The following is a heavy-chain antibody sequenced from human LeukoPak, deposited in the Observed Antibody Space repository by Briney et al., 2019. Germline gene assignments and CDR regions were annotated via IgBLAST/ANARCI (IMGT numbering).Heavy chain of an antibody. CDR2: MNPNSGNT. CDR3: ARGGMATIRNWFDP. D-gene: IGHD5-24*01. Sequence: GASVKVSCKASGYTFTSYDINWVRQATGQGLEWMGWMNPNSGNTGYAQKFQGRVTMTRNTSISTAYMELSSLRSEDTTVYYCARGGMATIRNWFDPWGQGTLVTVSS. CDR1: GYTFTSYD. V-gene: IGHV1-8*01. J-gene: IGHJ5*02.